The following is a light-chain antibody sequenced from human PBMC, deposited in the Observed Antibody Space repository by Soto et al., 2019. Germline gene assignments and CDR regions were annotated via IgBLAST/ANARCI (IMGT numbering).Light chain of an antibody. J-gene: IGKJ2*01. Sequence: EIVLTQSPATLSLSPGERATLSCRASQSVSSYLAWYQQKPGQAPRLLIYDASNRATGIPARFSGSGSGTDFTLTISSIEHEDFAVYYCQPRTNWIMYTFGHGTQPDIK. CDR3: QPRTNWIMYT. CDR1: QSVSSY. CDR2: DAS. V-gene: IGKV3-11*01.